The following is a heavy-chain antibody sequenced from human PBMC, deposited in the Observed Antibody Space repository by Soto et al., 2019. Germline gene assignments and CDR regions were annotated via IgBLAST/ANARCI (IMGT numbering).Heavy chain of an antibody. CDR3: ASDRSSSSADQSDEHWLVRARFGY. CDR1: GFTFSSYG. D-gene: IGHD6-19*01. Sequence: QVQLVESGGGVVQPGRSLRLSCAASGFTFSSYGMHWVRQAPGKGLEWVAVIWYDGSNKYYADSVKGRFTISRDNSKNTLYLQMNSLRAEDTAVYYCASDRSSSSADQSDEHWLVRARFGYWGQGTLVTVSS. V-gene: IGHV3-33*01. J-gene: IGHJ4*02. CDR2: IWYDGSNK.